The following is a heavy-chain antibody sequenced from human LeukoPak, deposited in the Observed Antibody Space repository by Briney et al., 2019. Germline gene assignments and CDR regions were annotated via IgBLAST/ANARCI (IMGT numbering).Heavy chain of an antibody. CDR2: ISYDGRDK. CDR1: GFTFSNVP. CDR3: ARNNGCYDY. J-gene: IGHJ4*02. Sequence: GGSLRLSCAASGFTFSNVPMHWVRQAPGKGLEWVAVISYDGRDKYYAESVKGRFTISRDNSKNSMYLQMNSLRAEDTAVYYCARNNGCYDYWGQGTLVIVSS. D-gene: IGHD6-19*01. V-gene: IGHV3-30*04.